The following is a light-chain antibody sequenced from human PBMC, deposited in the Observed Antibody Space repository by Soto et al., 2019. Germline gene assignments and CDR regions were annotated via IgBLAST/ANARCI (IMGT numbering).Light chain of an antibody. J-gene: IGLJ3*02. CDR2: SNN. CDR3: AAWDDSLNGWV. V-gene: IGLV1-44*01. Sequence: QSVLTQPPSASGTPGQRVTISCSGSSSNIGSNTVNWYQQFPGTAPKHLIYSNNQRPSGVPARISGSKSGTSASLAISGLQSEVEADYYCAAWDDSLNGWVFGGGTKLTVL. CDR1: SSNIGSNT.